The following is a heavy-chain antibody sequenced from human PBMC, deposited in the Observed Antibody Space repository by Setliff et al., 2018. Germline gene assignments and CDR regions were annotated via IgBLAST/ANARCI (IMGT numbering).Heavy chain of an antibody. V-gene: IGHV4-34*01. CDR2: INHSGST. CDR3: ARYYDSSGYYDADFDY. Sequence: TLSLTCAVYGGSFSGYYWSWIRQPPGKGLEWIGEINHSGSTNYNPSLKSRVTISVDTSKNQFSLKLSSVTAADTAVYYCARYYDSSGYYDADFDYWGQGTPVTVSS. D-gene: IGHD3-22*01. CDR1: GGSFSGYY. J-gene: IGHJ4*02.